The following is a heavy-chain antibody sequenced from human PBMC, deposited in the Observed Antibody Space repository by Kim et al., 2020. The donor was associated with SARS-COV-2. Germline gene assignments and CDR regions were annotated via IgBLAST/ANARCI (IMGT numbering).Heavy chain of an antibody. CDR3: ATVWGGSGSYPFDP. J-gene: IGHJ5*02. CDR1: GYTLTELS. Sequence: ASVKVSCKVSGYTLTELSMHWVRQAPGKGLEWMGGFDPEDGETIYAQKFQGRVTMTEDTSTDTAYMELSSLRSEDTAVYYCATVWGGSGSYPFDPWGQGTLVTVSS. V-gene: IGHV1-24*01. CDR2: FDPEDGET. D-gene: IGHD3-10*01.